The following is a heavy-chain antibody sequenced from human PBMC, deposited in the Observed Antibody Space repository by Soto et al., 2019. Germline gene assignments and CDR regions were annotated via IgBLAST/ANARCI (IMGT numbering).Heavy chain of an antibody. Sequence: GGSLRLSCAASGFTFSSYAMSWVRQAPGKGLEWVSAISGSGGSTYYADSVNGPCAIAREDSKNTLYLQMNSLRAEDTAVYYWAKDVTDYYDSSGYYCWINYCCYGMDVWGQGTTVTVSS. V-gene: IGHV3-23*01. CDR3: AKDVTDYYDSSGYYCWINYCCYGMDV. J-gene: IGHJ6*02. CDR2: ISGSGGST. D-gene: IGHD3-22*01. CDR1: GFTFSSYA.